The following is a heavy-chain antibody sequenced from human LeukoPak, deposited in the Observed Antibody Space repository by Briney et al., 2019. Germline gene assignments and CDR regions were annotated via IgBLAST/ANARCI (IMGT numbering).Heavy chain of an antibody. J-gene: IGHJ4*02. CDR3: AREGAQWLVRY. CDR1: GFIFSSYA. Sequence: GGSLRLSCAASGFIFSSYAMSWVRQAPGKGLEWVANIKQDGSEKYYVDSVKGRFTISRDNAKNSLYLQMNSLRAEDTAVYYCAREGAQWLVRYWGQGTLVTVSS. V-gene: IGHV3-7*01. CDR2: IKQDGSEK. D-gene: IGHD6-19*01.